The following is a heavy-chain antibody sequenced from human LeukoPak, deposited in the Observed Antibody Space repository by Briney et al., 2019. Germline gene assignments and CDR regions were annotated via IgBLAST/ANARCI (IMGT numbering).Heavy chain of an antibody. CDR3: ARNIVAHDYDYFDY. Sequence: SVKVSCKASGGTFSSYAISCVRQAPGQGLEWMGGIIPIFGTANYAQKFQGRVTITADESTSTAYMELSSLRSEDTAVYYCARNIVAHDYDYFDYWGQGTLVTVSS. CDR2: IIPIFGTA. V-gene: IGHV1-69*01. CDR1: GGTFSSYA. D-gene: IGHD5-12*01. J-gene: IGHJ4*02.